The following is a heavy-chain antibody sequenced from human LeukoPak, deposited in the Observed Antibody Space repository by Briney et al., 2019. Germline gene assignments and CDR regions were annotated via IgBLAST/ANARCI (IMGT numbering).Heavy chain of an antibody. CDR1: GDGVSSNSAA. CDR3: ARGYYDSSGYHRGDDY. J-gene: IGHJ4*02. V-gene: IGHV6-1*01. D-gene: IGHD3-22*01. Sequence: SQTLSLTCAISGDGVSSNSAAWNWIRQSPSRGLEWLGRIYYRSKWYNDYAVSVKSRITINPDTSKNQFSLQLNSVTPEDTAVYYCARGYYDSSGYHRGDDYWGQGTLVTVSS. CDR2: IYYRSKWYN.